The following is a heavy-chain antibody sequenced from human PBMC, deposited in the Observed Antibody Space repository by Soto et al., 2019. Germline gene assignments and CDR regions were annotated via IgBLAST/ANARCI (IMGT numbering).Heavy chain of an antibody. CDR1: GYTFTSYA. CDR2: INAGNGNT. J-gene: IGHJ4*02. D-gene: IGHD3-10*01. CDR3: AMPPTLNHYYGSGSYPDPFDY. V-gene: IGHV1-3*01. Sequence: ASVKVSCKASGYTFTSYAMHWVRQAPGQRLEWVGWINAGNGNTKYSQKFQGRVTITRDTSASTAYMELSSLRSEDTAVYYCAMPPTLNHYYGSGSYPDPFDYWGQGTLVTVSS.